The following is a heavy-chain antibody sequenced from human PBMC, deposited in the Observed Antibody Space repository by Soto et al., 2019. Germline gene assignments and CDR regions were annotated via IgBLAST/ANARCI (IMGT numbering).Heavy chain of an antibody. CDR2: ISAYNGNT. CDR3: ARWDSSCSFDY. CDR1: GYTFTSYG. V-gene: IGHV1-18*01. D-gene: IGHD3-22*01. J-gene: IGHJ4*02. Sequence: QVQLVQSGAEVKKPGASVKVSCKASGYTFTSYGISWVRQAPGQGLEWMGWISAYNGNTNSAQKLQGRVTMTTDTSTSTSYTELRSLRSDDTAVYYCARWDSSCSFDYWGQGTLLTVAS.